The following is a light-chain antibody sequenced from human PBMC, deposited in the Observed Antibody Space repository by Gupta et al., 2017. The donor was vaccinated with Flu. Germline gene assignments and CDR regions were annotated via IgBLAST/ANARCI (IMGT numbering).Light chain of an antibody. J-gene: IGKJ3*01. CDR3: QQYGNSPRFT. CDR1: QSIDSTY. CDR2: GAS. Sequence: SATLSCRTGQSIDSTYLAWYQQTPGQAPRLLIYGASTRATGIPDRFSGSGSGTDFTLTINELEPEDFAVYFCQQYGNSPRFTFGPGTKV. V-gene: IGKV3-20*01.